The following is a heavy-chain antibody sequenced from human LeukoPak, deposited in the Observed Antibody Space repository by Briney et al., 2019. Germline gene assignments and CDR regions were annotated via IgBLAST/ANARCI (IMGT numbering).Heavy chain of an antibody. CDR3: ARGATAHLDY. CDR2: IYYSGST. J-gene: IGHJ4*02. Sequence: SETLSLTCTVSGGSISSGGYYWSWIRQHPGKGLEWIGYIYYSGSTYYNPSLKSRVTISVDTSKTQFSLKLSSVTAADTAVYYCARGATAHLDYWGQGTLVTVSS. V-gene: IGHV4-31*03. CDR1: GGSISSGGYY. D-gene: IGHD4-11*01.